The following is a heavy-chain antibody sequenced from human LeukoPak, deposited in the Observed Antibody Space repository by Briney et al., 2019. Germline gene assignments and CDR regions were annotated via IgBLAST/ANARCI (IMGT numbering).Heavy chain of an antibody. CDR3: ATTYCSSTSCYYYMDV. J-gene: IGHJ6*03. V-gene: IGHV4-59*01. D-gene: IGHD2-2*01. CDR1: GGSITTYY. Sequence: PSETLSLTCTVSGGSITTYYWSWIRQAPGKGLEWIGYTYYSGSTDYKPSLKSRVVISVDTSKNQLSLRLSSVTAADTAVYYCATTYCSSTSCYYYMDVWGKGTTVTVSS. CDR2: TYYSGST.